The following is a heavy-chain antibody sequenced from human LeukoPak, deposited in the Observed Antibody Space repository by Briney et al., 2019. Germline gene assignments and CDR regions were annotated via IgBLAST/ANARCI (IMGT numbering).Heavy chain of an antibody. Sequence: PSETPSLTCTVSGYSLTNGYYWVWIRQPPGKGLEWIGAVYHSGSTYYNPSLRSRVATSVDTSKNQFSLKLSSVTAADTAVYFCARSGPYYYHYLDVWGKGTTVTVSS. CDR2: VYHSGST. D-gene: IGHD3-10*01. CDR1: GYSLTNGYY. CDR3: ARSGPYYYHYLDV. V-gene: IGHV4-38-2*02. J-gene: IGHJ6*03.